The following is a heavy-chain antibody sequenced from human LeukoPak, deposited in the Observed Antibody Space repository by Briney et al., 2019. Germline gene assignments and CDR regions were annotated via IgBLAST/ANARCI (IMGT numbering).Heavy chain of an antibody. CDR1: GYFISSGFY. D-gene: IGHD3-10*01. CDR2: IFHSGST. Sequence: SETLSLTCTVSGYFISSGFYWGWIRQPPGKGLEWIGSIFHSGSTYYNPSLKSRVTISVDTSKNQFSLKLSSVTAADTAVYYCARGDRYYYGSGSYSVFDYWGQGTLVTVSS. CDR3: ARGDRYYYGSGSYSVFDY. J-gene: IGHJ4*02. V-gene: IGHV4-38-2*02.